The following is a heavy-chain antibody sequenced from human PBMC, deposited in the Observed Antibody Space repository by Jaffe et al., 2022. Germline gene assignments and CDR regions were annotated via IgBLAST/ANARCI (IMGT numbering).Heavy chain of an antibody. CDR1: GFTFSSYE. CDR3: ARGGTMIVDGFDY. CDR2: ISSSGSTI. D-gene: IGHD3-22*01. V-gene: IGHV3-48*03. Sequence: EVQLVESGGGLVQPGGSLRLSCAASGFTFSSYEMNWVRQAPGKGLEWVSYISSSGSTIYYADSVKGRFTISRDNAKNSLYLQMNSLRAEDTAVYYCARGGTMIVDGFDYWGQGTLVTVSS. J-gene: IGHJ4*02.